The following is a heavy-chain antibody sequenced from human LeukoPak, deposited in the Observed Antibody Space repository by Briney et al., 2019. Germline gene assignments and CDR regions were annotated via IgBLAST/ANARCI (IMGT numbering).Heavy chain of an antibody. V-gene: IGHV3-48*04. Sequence: GSLRLSCAAPGFTFSSYSMNWVRQAPGKGLEWVSYISSSGCTIYYADSVKGRFTISRDNAKNSLYLQMNSLRAEDTAVYYCARGGYGDSLEPDLPDDYWGQGTLVTVSS. J-gene: IGHJ4*02. CDR2: ISSSGCTI. CDR1: GFTFSSYS. D-gene: IGHD4-17*01. CDR3: ARGGYGDSLEPDLPDDY.